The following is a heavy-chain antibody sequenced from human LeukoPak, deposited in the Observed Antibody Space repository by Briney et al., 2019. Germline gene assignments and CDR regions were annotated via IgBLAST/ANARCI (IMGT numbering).Heavy chain of an antibody. D-gene: IGHD3-22*01. CDR3: AKGEWNYYDSRGTNYFDY. V-gene: IGHV3-30*04. J-gene: IGHJ4*02. CDR1: GFTFSSYA. CDR2: ISYDGSNK. Sequence: GGSLRLSCAASGFTFSSYAMHWVRQAPGKGLEWVAVISYDGSNKYYADSVKGRFTISRDNSKNTLYLQMNSLRAEDTAVYYCAKGEWNYYDSRGTNYFDYWGQGTLVTVSS.